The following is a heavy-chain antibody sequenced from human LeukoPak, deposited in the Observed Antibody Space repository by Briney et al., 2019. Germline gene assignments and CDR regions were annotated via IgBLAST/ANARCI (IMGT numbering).Heavy chain of an antibody. CDR3: AKGSGIAVAGIGGSYFDY. J-gene: IGHJ4*02. D-gene: IGHD6-19*01. CDR1: GFTFSSYA. V-gene: IGHV3-23*01. CDR2: ISDSGGST. Sequence: GGSLRLSCAASGFTFSSYAMSWVRQAPGKGLEWVSAISDSGGSTYYADSVKGRFTISRDNSKNTLYLQMNSLGAEDTAVYYCAKGSGIAVAGIGGSYFDYWGQGTLVTVSS.